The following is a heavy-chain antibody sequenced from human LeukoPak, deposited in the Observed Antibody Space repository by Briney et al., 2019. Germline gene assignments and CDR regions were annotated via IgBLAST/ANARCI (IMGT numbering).Heavy chain of an antibody. CDR2: IYYSGST. CDR1: GGSISSYY. CDR3: AREGGYYEFDY. J-gene: IGHJ4*02. D-gene: IGHD3-22*01. V-gene: IGHV4-59*01. Sequence: SETLSLTCTVSGGSISSYYWSWIRQPPGKGLEWIGYIYYSGSTNYNPSLKSRVTISVDTSKNQFSLKLSSVTAADTAVYYCAREGGYYEFDYRGQGTLVTVSS.